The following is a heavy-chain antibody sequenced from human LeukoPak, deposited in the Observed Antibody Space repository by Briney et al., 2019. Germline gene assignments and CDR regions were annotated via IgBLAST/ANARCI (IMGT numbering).Heavy chain of an antibody. J-gene: IGHJ3*02. CDR1: GGSFSGYY. V-gene: IGHV4-34*01. D-gene: IGHD4-17*01. Sequence: PSETLSLICAVYGGSFSGYYWSWIRQPPGKGLEWIGEINHSGSTNYNPSLKSRVTISVDTSKNQFSLKLSSVTAADTAVYYCARVETTVVTGDRDAFDIWGQGTMVTVSS. CDR3: ARVETTVVTGDRDAFDI. CDR2: INHSGST.